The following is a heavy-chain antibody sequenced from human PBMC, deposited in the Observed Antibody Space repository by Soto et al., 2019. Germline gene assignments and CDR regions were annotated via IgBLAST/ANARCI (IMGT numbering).Heavy chain of an antibody. V-gene: IGHV4-34*01. D-gene: IGHD7-27*01. CDR1: GGSFSGYY. Sequence: QVQLQQWGAGLLKPSETLSLTCAVYGGSFSGYYWNWIRQPPGKGLEWIGEINHSGSTNYNPSLRXRVTVSVATSKNQFSLKLSSVTAAGTAVYYCARGWGRIFDYWGQGTLVTVSS. CDR3: ARGWGRIFDY. J-gene: IGHJ4*02. CDR2: INHSGST.